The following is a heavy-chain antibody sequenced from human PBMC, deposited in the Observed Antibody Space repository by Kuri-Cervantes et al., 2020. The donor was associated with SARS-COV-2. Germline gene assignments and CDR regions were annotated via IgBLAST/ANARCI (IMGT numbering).Heavy chain of an antibody. CDR2: IYYSGST. Sequence: ESLKISCTVSGGSVSSGSYYWSWIRQPPGKGLEWIGYIYYSGSTNYNPSLKSRVTISVDTSKNQFSLKLSSVTAADTAVYYCARRMAVAGTRGYWFDPWGQGTLVTVAS. V-gene: IGHV4-61*01. CDR3: ARRMAVAGTRGYWFDP. J-gene: IGHJ5*02. D-gene: IGHD6-19*01. CDR1: GGSVSSGSYY.